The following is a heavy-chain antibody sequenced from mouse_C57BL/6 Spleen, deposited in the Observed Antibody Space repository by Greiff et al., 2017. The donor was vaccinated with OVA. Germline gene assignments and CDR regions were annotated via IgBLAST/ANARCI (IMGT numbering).Heavy chain of an antibody. J-gene: IGHJ1*03. V-gene: IGHV1-55*01. CDR3: ARWGDYSNWYFDV. CDR1: GYTFTSYW. D-gene: IGHD2-5*01. CDR2: IYPGSGST. Sequence: VQLQQSGAELVKPGASVKMSCKASGYTFTSYWITWVKQRPGQGLEWIGDIYPGSGSTNYNEKFKSKATLTVDTSSSTAYMQLSSLTSEDSAVYYCARWGDYSNWYFDVWGTGTTVTVSS.